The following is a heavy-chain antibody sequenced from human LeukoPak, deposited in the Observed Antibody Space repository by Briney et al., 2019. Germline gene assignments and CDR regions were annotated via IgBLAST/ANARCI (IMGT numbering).Heavy chain of an antibody. Sequence: ASEKVSCKASGYTFTSNYIHWVRQAPGQGLGWMGMIYPRDGSTSYARKFQGRVTVTRDTSTSTVHMELSGLRSEDTAVYYCARDQEGFDYWGQGTLVTVSS. V-gene: IGHV1-46*01. CDR1: GYTFTSNY. CDR3: ARDQEGFDY. J-gene: IGHJ4*02. CDR2: IYPRDGST.